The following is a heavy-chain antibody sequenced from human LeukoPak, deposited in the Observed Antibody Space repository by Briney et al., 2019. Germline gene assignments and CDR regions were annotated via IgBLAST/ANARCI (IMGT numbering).Heavy chain of an antibody. CDR3: ARDSFLGYCSGGSCYHPVYFDY. V-gene: IGHV6-1*01. D-gene: IGHD2-15*01. Sequence: SQTVALTCAISGDSAYSKNAAGDCVRQSPSRGLEWLGRTYYRSKWYNDYAVSVKSRITINPDTSKNQFSLQLNSVTPEDTAVYYCARDSFLGYCSGGSCYHPVYFDYWGQGTLVTVSS. CDR1: GDSAYSKNAA. J-gene: IGHJ4*02. CDR2: TYYRSKWYN.